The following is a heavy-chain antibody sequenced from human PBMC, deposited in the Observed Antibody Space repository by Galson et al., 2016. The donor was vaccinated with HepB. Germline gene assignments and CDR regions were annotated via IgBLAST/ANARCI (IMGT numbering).Heavy chain of an antibody. CDR3: AGGGISNYYNGMDV. CDR1: GFTVSNNY. Sequence: SLRLPCAVSGFTVSNNYMSWVRQAPGKGLEWVSLIYSGGSTYYADSVKGRFTISRDNAKNSLFLDMNSLLVEDTAVYYCAGGGISNYYNGMDVWGQGTTVIVS. CDR2: IYSGGST. V-gene: IGHV3-53*01. D-gene: IGHD3-3*01. J-gene: IGHJ6*02.